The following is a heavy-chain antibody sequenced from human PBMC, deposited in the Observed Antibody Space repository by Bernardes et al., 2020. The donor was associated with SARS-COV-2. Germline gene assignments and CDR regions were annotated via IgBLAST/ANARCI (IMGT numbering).Heavy chain of an antibody. J-gene: IGHJ6*02. CDR3: VRGWNDRMWFYYYGMDV. V-gene: IGHV3-64D*06. Sequence: GGSLRLSCSVSGFTFRSHTMHWVRQAPGKGLEYVSAISSNGGSTYYADPVKGRFTISRDNSKNTVYLQMSTLRPEDTAEYYCVRGWNDRMWFYYYGMDVWGQGTRSPSP. CDR2: ISSNGGST. CDR1: GFTFRSHT. D-gene: IGHD1-1*01.